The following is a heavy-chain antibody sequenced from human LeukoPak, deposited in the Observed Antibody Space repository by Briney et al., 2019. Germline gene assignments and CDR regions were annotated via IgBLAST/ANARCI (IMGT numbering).Heavy chain of an antibody. Sequence: GGSLRLSCAASGFTFSSYAMSWVRQAPGKGLEWVSAISGSGGSTYYADSVKGRFTNSRDNSKNTLYLQMNSLRAEDTAVYYCAKGQATVTFAPCDYWGQGTLVTVSS. CDR2: ISGSGGST. CDR3: AKGQATVTFAPCDY. D-gene: IGHD4-17*01. J-gene: IGHJ4*02. CDR1: GFTFSSYA. V-gene: IGHV3-23*01.